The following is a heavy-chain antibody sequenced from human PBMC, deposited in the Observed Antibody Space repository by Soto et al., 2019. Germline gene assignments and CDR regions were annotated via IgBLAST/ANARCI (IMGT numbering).Heavy chain of an antibody. D-gene: IGHD6-13*01. CDR1: GFTFSSYG. Sequence: RLSCAASGFTFSSYGMHWVRQAPGQGLEWVAVISYDGSNKYHADSVKGRFAISRDNSKNTLYLQMNSLRAEDTAVYYCAKVSRTAGPYYYYYMDVWGKGTTVTVSS. CDR2: ISYDGSNK. CDR3: AKVSRTAGPYYYYYMDV. V-gene: IGHV3-30*18. J-gene: IGHJ6*03.